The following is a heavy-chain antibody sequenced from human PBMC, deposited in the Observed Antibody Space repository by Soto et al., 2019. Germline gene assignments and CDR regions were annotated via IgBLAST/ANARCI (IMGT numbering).Heavy chain of an antibody. D-gene: IGHD6-25*01. CDR3: AKGPAARPGTYYIDY. V-gene: IGHV3-23*01. CDR1: GFTFSSYA. Sequence: EAQLLESGGGLVQPGGSLRLSCVASGFTFSSYAMSWVRQAPGKGLEWVSSISGSGGSTYYADSVMRRFIISRDNAKNTLFLQMNSLRAEDTAVYYCAKGPAARPGTYYIDYGGQGTLVTVSS. CDR2: ISGSGGST. J-gene: IGHJ4*02.